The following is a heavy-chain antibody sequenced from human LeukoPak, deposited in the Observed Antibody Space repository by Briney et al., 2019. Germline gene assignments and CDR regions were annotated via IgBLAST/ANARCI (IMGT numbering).Heavy chain of an antibody. V-gene: IGHV4-59*01. Sequence: SETLSLTCTVSGGSISSYYWSWIRQPPGKGLEWIGFVHYTGTTNYNPSLKSRVSISVDTSKNQFSLKLSSVTAADSAVYYCARGGASSRPFHYWGQGTLVTVSS. CDR2: VHYTGTT. CDR1: GGSISSYY. D-gene: IGHD3-10*01. CDR3: ARGGASSRPFHY. J-gene: IGHJ4*02.